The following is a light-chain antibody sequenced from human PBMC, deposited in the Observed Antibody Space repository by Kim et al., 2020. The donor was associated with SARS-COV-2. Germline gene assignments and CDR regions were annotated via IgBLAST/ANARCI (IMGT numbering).Light chain of an antibody. Sequence: NTVTISCTRSSGSIASGYVQWYQQRPGNSPTTVIYEDKQRPSGVPDRFSGSIDSSSNSASLTISGLKTEDDAVYYCQSYDSNNRVFGGGTQLTVL. CDR2: EDK. V-gene: IGLV6-57*01. CDR3: QSYDSNNRV. CDR1: SGSIASGY. J-gene: IGLJ2*01.